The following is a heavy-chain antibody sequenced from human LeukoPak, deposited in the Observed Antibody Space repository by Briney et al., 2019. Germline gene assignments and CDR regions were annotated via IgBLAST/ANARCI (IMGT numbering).Heavy chain of an antibody. V-gene: IGHV3-53*01. CDR1: GFTVSSNY. CDR3: AKDFSNSIRASYYFDY. Sequence: GGSLRLSCAASGFTVSSNYMSWVRQAPGKGLEWVSVIYSGGSTYYADSVKGRFTISRDNSKNTLYLQMNSLRAEDTAVYYCAKDFSNSIRASYYFDYWGQGTLVTVSS. D-gene: IGHD2-2*01. J-gene: IGHJ4*02. CDR2: IYSGGST.